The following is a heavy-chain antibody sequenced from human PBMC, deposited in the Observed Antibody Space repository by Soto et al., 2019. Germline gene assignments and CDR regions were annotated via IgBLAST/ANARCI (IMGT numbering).Heavy chain of an antibody. Sequence: QVQLVQSGAEVKKPGASVKVSCKASGYTFTSYDINWVRQATGQGLEWMGWMNPNSGNTGYAQKFRGRVTMTRNTSVSPAYMELSSLSSEDTAVYSCASEKVGAPDYWGQGTLVTVSS. D-gene: IGHD1-26*01. CDR3: ASEKVGAPDY. CDR2: MNPNSGNT. CDR1: GYTFTSYD. V-gene: IGHV1-8*01. J-gene: IGHJ4*02.